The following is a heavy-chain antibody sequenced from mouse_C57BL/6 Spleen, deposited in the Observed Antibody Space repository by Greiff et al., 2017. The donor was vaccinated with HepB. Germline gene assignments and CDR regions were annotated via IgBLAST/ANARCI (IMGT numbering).Heavy chain of an antibody. V-gene: IGHV1-4*01. D-gene: IGHD1-1*01. Sequence: VQLQQSGAELARPGASVKMSCKASGYTFTSYTMHWVKQRPGQGLEWIGYINPSSGYTKYNQKFKDKATLTADKSYSTAYMQLSSLTSEDSAVYYCARSLNYFAFDYWGQGTTLTVSS. CDR2: INPSSGYT. CDR1: GYTFTSYT. J-gene: IGHJ2*01. CDR3: ARSLNYFAFDY.